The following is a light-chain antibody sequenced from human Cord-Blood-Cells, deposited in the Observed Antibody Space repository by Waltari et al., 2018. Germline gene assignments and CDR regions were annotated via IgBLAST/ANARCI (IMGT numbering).Light chain of an antibody. V-gene: IGKV1-39*01. CDR2: AAS. CDR1: QSISSY. CDR3: QQSYSTPPLFT. J-gene: IGKJ3*01. Sequence: DIQMTQSPSSLSASVGDRVTITCRASQSISSYLNWYQQKPGKAPKLLIYAASSLQSGVPSRFGGSGSGTDFTLTISSLQPEDFATYYCQQSYSTPPLFTFGPGTKVDIK.